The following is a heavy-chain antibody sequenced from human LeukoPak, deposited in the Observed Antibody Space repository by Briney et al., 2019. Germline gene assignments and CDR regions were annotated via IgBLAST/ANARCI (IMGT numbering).Heavy chain of an antibody. V-gene: IGHV4-39*07. D-gene: IGHD2-15*01. J-gene: IGHJ4*02. Sequence: SETLSLTCTVSGGSISNYYWGWIRQPPGKGLEWIGSIYDSGSTYYNPSLKSRVTISVDTSKNQFSLKLSSVTAADTAVYYCARDDRAVAANIGYRGQGTLVTVSS. CDR3: ARDDRAVAANIGY. CDR2: IYDSGST. CDR1: GGSISNYY.